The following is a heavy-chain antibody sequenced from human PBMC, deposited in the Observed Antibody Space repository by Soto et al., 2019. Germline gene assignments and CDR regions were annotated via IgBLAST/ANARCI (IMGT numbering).Heavy chain of an antibody. CDR3: ARGGQHRKASYYYDMDV. CDR2: SIPIFRTA. D-gene: IGHD6-13*01. Sequence: QVQLVQSGAEVKKPGSSVKVSCTASGGTFSIYSINWVRQAPGQGLEWMGGSIPIFRTANYAQKFQGRVTITADESTSTVYMERSSLRSEDTDVYYCARGGQHRKASYYYDMDVWGQGTTVTVSS. CDR1: GGTFSIYS. V-gene: IGHV1-69*01. J-gene: IGHJ6*01.